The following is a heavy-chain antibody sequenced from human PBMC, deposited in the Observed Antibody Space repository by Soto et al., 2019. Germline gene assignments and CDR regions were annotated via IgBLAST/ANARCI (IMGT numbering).Heavy chain of an antibody. V-gene: IGHV4-39*01. J-gene: IGHJ4*02. CDR1: GRTFHITADF. CDR2: IDNGGNT. CDR3: VKRSLLMAPT. Sequence: SETLSLTCTVSGRTFHITADFWYLAWIRQPPGQVQERIGSIDNGGNTHYNAPLKSRVIISADTSKKQFSLSLNSVTAADTAVYYCVKRSLLMAPTWGQGIQVTVPQ. D-gene: IGHD1-26*01.